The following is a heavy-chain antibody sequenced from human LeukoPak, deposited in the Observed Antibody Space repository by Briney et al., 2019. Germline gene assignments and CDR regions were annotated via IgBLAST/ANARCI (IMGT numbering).Heavy chain of an antibody. CDR2: IYYSGST. CDR1: GGSIRSSYYY. CDR3: ARLGSYYDFWSGYYILSYFDY. D-gene: IGHD3-3*01. V-gene: IGHV4-39*01. Sequence: PSETLSLTCTVSGGSIRSSYYYWGWIRQPPGKGLEWIGSIYYSGSTYYNPSLKSRVTISVDTSKNQFSLKLSSVTAADTAVYYCARLGSYYDFWSGYYILSYFDYWGQGTLVTVSS. J-gene: IGHJ4*02.